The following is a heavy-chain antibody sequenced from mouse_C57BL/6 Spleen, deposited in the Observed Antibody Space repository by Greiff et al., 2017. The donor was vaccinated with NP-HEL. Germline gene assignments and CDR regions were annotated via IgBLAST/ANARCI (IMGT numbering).Heavy chain of an antibody. V-gene: IGHV5-12*01. Sequence: EVKLVESGGGLVQPGGSLKLSCAASGFTFSDYYMYWVRQTPEKRLEWVAYISNGGGSTYYPDTVKGRFTISRDNATNTLYLQLSRLKSEDTAVYYCARHGSSYDYAMDYWGQGTSVTVSS. CDR1: GFTFSDYY. J-gene: IGHJ4*01. CDR3: ARHGSSYDYAMDY. D-gene: IGHD1-1*01. CDR2: ISNGGGST.